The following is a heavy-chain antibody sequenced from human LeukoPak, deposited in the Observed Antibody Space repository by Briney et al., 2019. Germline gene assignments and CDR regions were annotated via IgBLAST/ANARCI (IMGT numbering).Heavy chain of an antibody. D-gene: IGHD3-16*01. CDR3: WGP. V-gene: IGHV3-23*01. J-gene: IGHJ4*02. Sequence: AGSLRLSCATSGFTFSAYAMRRVRQAPGQGLEGGSSINDSGGATYHADSVKGRFTISRDNSKNNLYLHMNSLRAEDTAVYYCWGPWGQGTLVTVSS. CDR2: INDSGGAT. CDR1: GFTFSAYA.